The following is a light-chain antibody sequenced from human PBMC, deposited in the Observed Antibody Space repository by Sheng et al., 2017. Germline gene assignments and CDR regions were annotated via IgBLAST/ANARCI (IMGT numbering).Light chain of an antibody. CDR1: QSVGSN. Sequence: EIVLTQSPGTLSLSPGERATVSCRASQSVGSNYLAWYQQKPGQAPRLLIYGASTRATGIPARFSGSGSGTEFTLTISSLQSEDFAVYYCQQYNNWPPYTFGQGTKLEIK. J-gene: IGKJ2*01. CDR2: GAS. CDR3: QQYNNWPPYT. V-gene: IGKV3-15*01.